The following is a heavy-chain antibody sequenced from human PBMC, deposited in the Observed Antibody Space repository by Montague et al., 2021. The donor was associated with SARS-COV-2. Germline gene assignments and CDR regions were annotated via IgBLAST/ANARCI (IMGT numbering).Heavy chain of an antibody. V-gene: IGHV4-34*01. Sequence: SETLSLTCAVYGGSFSGYSWTWIRKSPGKGLEWIAEINHSGTTNYNFNPSLRSRVTISVDTSKSQFSLKLNSVTAADTGVYYCARWDPQSLTLIGLRGKSPSDYWGQGTLVTVSS. CDR3: ARWDPQSLTLIGLRGKSPSDY. CDR1: GGSFSGYS. J-gene: IGHJ4*02. CDR2: INHSGTT. D-gene: IGHD4-23*01.